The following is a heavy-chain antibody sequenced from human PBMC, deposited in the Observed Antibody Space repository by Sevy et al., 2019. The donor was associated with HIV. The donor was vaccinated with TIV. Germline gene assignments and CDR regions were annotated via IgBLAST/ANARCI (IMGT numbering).Heavy chain of an antibody. CDR2: IGAYNGNA. CDR1: GYTFASEG. J-gene: IGHJ4*02. Sequence: ASVKVSCKASGYTFASEGISWVRQAPGQGLEWMGWIGAYNGNANSAQKLQGRVTMTTHTSTSTAYMELSSLRSDDTAIYYCARVPTYYYGSATYFESWGQGTLVTVSS. D-gene: IGHD3-10*01. V-gene: IGHV1-18*01. CDR3: ARVPTYYYGSATYFES.